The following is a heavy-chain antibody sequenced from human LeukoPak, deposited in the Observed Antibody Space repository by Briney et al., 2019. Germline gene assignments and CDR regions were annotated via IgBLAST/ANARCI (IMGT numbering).Heavy chain of an antibody. CDR2: ISYSGST. J-gene: IGHJ4*02. V-gene: IGHV4-59*08. D-gene: IGHD3-16*01. CDR1: GGSINSYY. CDR3: ARHGGFASPLGY. Sequence: SETLSLTCTVSGGSINSYYWSWIRQPPGKGLEWIGYISYSGSTSYNPSLKSRVTISVDTYKNQFSLKLTSVTAADTAVYYCARHGGFASPLGYWGQGTLVTVSS.